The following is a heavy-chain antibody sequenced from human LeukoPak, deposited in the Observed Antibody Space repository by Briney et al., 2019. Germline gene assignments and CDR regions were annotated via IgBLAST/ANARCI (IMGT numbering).Heavy chain of an antibody. D-gene: IGHD1-26*01. J-gene: IGHJ4*02. Sequence: ASVKVSCKASGYTFTSYGISWVRQAPGQGLECMGWISAYNGNTKYAQKLQGRVTMTTDTSTSTAYMELRSLKSDDTAVYYCARELRTRGVGANLGYWGQGTLVTVSS. CDR3: ARELRTRGVGANLGY. V-gene: IGHV1-18*01. CDR2: ISAYNGNT. CDR1: GYTFTSYG.